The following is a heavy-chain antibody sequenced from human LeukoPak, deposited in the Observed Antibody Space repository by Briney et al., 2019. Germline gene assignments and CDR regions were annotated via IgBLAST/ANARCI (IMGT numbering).Heavy chain of an antibody. V-gene: IGHV3-30*18. CDR3: AKDADTATIIYWYFDL. Sequence: GGSLRLSCEASGFTFSAYAMTWVRQAPGKGLEWVAVISDDGSNTYYADSVKGRFTISRDNSKNTLYLQMNSLTPEDTAVYYCAKDADTATIIYWYFDLWGRGTLVTVSS. J-gene: IGHJ2*01. CDR2: ISDDGSNT. D-gene: IGHD5-18*01. CDR1: GFTFSAYA.